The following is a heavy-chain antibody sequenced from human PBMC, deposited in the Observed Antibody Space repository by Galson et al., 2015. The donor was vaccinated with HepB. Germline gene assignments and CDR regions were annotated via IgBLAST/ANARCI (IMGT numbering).Heavy chain of an antibody. D-gene: IGHD2-2*02. CDR2: IWYDGSNK. CDR3: ARYGPAAIRWLLHQSDFWAGFDI. CDR1: GFTFSSYG. Sequence: SLRLSCAASGFTFSSYGMHWVRQAPGKGLEWVAVIWYDGSNKYYADSVKGRFTISRDNSKNTLYLQMNSLRAEDTAVYYCARYGPAAIRWLLHQSDFWAGFDIWGQGTMVTVSS. J-gene: IGHJ3*02. V-gene: IGHV3-33*01.